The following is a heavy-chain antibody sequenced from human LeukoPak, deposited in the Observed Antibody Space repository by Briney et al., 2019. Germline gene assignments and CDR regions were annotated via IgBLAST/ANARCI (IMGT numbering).Heavy chain of an antibody. CDR1: GGSISSGSYY. D-gene: IGHD3-22*01. Sequence: SQTLSLTCTVSGGSISSGSYYWSWIRQPPGKGLEWIGSIYYSGSTYYNPSLKSRVTISVDTSKNQFSLKLSSVTAADTAVYYCARHRMIVDDAFDIWGQGTMVTVSS. J-gene: IGHJ3*02. V-gene: IGHV4-39*01. CDR2: IYYSGST. CDR3: ARHRMIVDDAFDI.